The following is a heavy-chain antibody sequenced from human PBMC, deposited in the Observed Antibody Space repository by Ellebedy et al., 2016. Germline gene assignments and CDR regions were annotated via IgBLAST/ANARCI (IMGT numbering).Heavy chain of an antibody. CDR1: GFTFSSYA. CDR3: AKHSIVVVPAAFDY. D-gene: IGHD2-2*01. V-gene: IGHV3-23*01. CDR2: ISGSGGST. Sequence: GESLKISCAASGFTFSSYAMSWVRQAPGKGLEWVSAISGSGGSTYYADSVKGRFTISRDNSKNTLYLQMNSLRAEDTAVYYCAKHSIVVVPAAFDYWGQGTLVTVSS. J-gene: IGHJ4*02.